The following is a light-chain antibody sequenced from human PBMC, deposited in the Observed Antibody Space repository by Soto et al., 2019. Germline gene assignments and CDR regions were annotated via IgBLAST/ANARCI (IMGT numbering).Light chain of an antibody. CDR3: QQYNNWPPLT. J-gene: IGKJ4*01. CDR2: SAS. Sequence: EVVMTQSPATLSVSPGERATLSCRAGQFVSTNLAWYQQKPGQAPRLLIYSASTRATGIPARFSGSGSGTEFTLTISSLQSEDFAVYYCQQYNNWPPLTFGGGTKVEI. CDR1: QFVSTN. V-gene: IGKV3-15*01.